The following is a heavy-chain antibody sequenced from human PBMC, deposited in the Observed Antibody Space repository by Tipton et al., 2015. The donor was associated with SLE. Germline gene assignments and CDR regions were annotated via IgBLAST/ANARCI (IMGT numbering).Heavy chain of an antibody. Sequence: TLSLTCAVSGGSINSSNWWSWVRQPPGKGLEWIGEIHHSGSTYYNPSLKSRVTISVDTSKNQFSLKLSSVTAADTAVYYCARGGALGNNWWGDYYMDVWGKGTTVTVSS. CDR1: GGSINSSNW. D-gene: IGHD1-1*01. CDR3: ARGGALGNNWWGDYYMDV. CDR2: IHHSGST. V-gene: IGHV4-4*02. J-gene: IGHJ6*03.